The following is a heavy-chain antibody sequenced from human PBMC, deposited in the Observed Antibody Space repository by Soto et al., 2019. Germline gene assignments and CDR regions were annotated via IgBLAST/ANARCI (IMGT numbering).Heavy chain of an antibody. V-gene: IGHV4-39*01. J-gene: IGHJ5*02. CDR2: IYYSGSA. Sequence: NPSETLSLTCTVSGGSISSRTYYWGWVRQPPGKGLEWIGNIYYSGSAYYNPSLKSRVTIAVDTSKNEFSLKLTSVTAADTAVYYCARLDVEISVNWFDPWGQGTPVTVSS. CDR3: ARLDVEISVNWFDP. CDR1: GGSISSRTYY. D-gene: IGHD5-12*01.